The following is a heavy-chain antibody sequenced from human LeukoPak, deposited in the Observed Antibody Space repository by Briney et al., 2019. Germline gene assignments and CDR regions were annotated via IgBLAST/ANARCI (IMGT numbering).Heavy chain of an antibody. D-gene: IGHD3-10*01. J-gene: IGHJ4*02. V-gene: IGHV4-59*08. CDR1: GGSINAYY. CDR2: IDYSGST. CDR3: ARHSYGSGRFSMLDY. Sequence: SETLSLTCTVSGGSINAYYWSWLRQPPGKGLEWIGYIDYSGSTNYNPSLKSRLTISVDTSNNQFSLKLRSVTAADTAVYYCARHSYGSGRFSMLDYWGQGTLVPVSS.